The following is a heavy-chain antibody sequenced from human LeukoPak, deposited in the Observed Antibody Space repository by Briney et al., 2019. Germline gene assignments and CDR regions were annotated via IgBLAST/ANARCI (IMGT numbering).Heavy chain of an antibody. J-gene: IGHJ3*02. CDR1: GGSISSYY. Sequence: PSETLSLTCTVSGGSISSYYWSWIRQPPGKGLEWIGYIYYSGSTNYNPSLKSRVTISVDTSKNQFSLKLSSVTAADTAVYYCARSRAYRDAFDIWGQGTMVTVSS. CDR2: IYYSGST. CDR3: ARSRAYRDAFDI. V-gene: IGHV4-59*08.